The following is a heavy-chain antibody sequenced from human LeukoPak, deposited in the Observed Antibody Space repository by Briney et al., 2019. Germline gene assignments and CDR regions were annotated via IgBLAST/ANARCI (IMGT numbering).Heavy chain of an antibody. D-gene: IGHD3/OR15-3a*01. V-gene: IGHV4-59*08. Sequence: SETLSLTCTVSGGSISSYYWSWFRQPPGRGLEWIGYIHYTGSTYYNPSLRSRVTISVDTSRTQFSLRLNSVTAADTAVYYCARAGGVHNTPLDLDYWGQGVLVTVSP. CDR2: IHYTGST. CDR1: GGSISSYY. J-gene: IGHJ4*02. CDR3: ARAGGVHNTPLDLDY.